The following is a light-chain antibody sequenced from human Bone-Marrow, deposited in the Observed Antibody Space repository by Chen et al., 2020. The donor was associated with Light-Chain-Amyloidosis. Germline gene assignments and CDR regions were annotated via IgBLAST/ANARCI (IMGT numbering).Light chain of an antibody. Sequence: SYVLTQPSSASVAPGQTATIACGGNNIGSTSVHWYQQTPGQAPLLVVYDDSDRPSGIPERLSGSNSGNAATLTISRVEARDEADYYCQVWDRSSDRPVFGGGTKLTVL. CDR1: NIGSTS. V-gene: IGLV3-21*02. CDR3: QVWDRSSDRPV. J-gene: IGLJ3*02. CDR2: DDS.